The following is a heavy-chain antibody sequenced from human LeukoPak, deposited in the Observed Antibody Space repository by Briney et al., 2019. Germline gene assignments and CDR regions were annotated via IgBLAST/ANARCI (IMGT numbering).Heavy chain of an antibody. Sequence: ASVKVSCKASGYTFTSYGISWVRQAPGQGLEWMGWISAYNGNTNYAQKLQGRVTMTTDTSTSTAYMELRSLRSDDTAVYYCARYRYDILTGYYKGMAYFDYWGQGTLVTVSS. CDR2: ISAYNGNT. CDR1: GYTFTSYG. D-gene: IGHD3-9*01. J-gene: IGHJ4*02. V-gene: IGHV1-18*01. CDR3: ARYRYDILTGYYKGMAYFDY.